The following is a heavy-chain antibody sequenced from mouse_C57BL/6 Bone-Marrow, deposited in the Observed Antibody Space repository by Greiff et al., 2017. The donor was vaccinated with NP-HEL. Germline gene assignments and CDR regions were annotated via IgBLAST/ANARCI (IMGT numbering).Heavy chain of an antibody. Sequence: QVQLQQPGAELVRPGTSVKLSCKASGYTFTSYWMHWVKQRPGQGLEWIGVIDPSDSYTNYNQKFKGKATLTVDTSSSTAYMQLSSLTSEDSAVYYCARSEDYSNYEDYWGQGTTLTVSS. V-gene: IGHV1-59*01. CDR2: IDPSDSYT. CDR1: GYTFTSYW. J-gene: IGHJ2*01. CDR3: ARSEDYSNYEDY. D-gene: IGHD2-5*01.